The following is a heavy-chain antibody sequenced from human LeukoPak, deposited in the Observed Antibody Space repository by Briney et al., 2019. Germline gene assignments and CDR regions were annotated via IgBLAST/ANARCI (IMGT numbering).Heavy chain of an antibody. CDR3: PRGDGAPCDY. J-gene: IGHJ4*02. CDR2: IDQDGGGK. CDR1: GFTFSDYW. Sequence: GGSLRLSCAASGFTFSDYWMNWVRQAPGKGLEWVANIDQDGGGKYYLDSVKGRFTISRDNAKSSLYLQIDSLRAEDTAVYYCPRGDGAPCDYWGQGSLLTVSS. V-gene: IGHV3-7*01. D-gene: IGHD2-21*02.